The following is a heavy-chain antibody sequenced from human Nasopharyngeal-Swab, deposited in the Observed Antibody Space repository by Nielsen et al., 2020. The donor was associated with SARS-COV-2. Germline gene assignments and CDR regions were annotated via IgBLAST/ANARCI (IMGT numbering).Heavy chain of an antibody. CDR1: GFTFSSYA. D-gene: IGHD3-22*01. V-gene: IGHV3-23*01. Sequence: GGSLRLSCAASGFTFSSYAMSWVRQAPGKGLEWASAISGSGGSTYYADSVKGRFTISRDNSKNTLYLQMNSLRAEDTAVYYCAKDLAVITGYFQHWGQGTLVTVSS. CDR3: AKDLAVITGYFQH. J-gene: IGHJ1*01. CDR2: ISGSGGST.